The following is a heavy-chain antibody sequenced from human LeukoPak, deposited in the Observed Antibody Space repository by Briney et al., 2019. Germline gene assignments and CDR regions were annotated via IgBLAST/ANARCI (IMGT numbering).Heavy chain of an antibody. J-gene: IGHJ4*02. Sequence: SETLSLTCTVSGYPISSGYYWGWIRQPPGKGLEWIGSIYHSGSTYYNPSLKSRVTISVDTSKNRFSLKLSSVTAADTAVYYCARGLGGEWDTAMDYWGQGTLVTVSS. D-gene: IGHD5-18*01. CDR1: GYPISSGYY. V-gene: IGHV4-38-2*02. CDR3: ARGLGGEWDTAMDY. CDR2: IYHSGST.